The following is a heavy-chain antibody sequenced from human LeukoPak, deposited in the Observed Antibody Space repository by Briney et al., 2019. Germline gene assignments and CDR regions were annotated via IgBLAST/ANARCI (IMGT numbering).Heavy chain of an antibody. CDR1: GGSIIISAYY. V-gene: IGHV4-30-4*08. Sequence: SQTLSLTCTVSGGSIIISAYYWSWLRQPPGKGLEWIWYIYYSGSTYYNPSLKSRVTISLDTSKNQFSLKLSSVTAADTAVYYCVRTEVSSGSEDYWGQGTLVTVSS. CDR2: IYYSGST. CDR3: VRTEVSSGSEDY. D-gene: IGHD6-19*01. J-gene: IGHJ4*02.